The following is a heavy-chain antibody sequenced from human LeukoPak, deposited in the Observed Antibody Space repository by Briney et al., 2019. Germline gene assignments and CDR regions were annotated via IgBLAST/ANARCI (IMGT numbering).Heavy chain of an antibody. D-gene: IGHD1-26*01. CDR3: ARESSHDAFDI. Sequence: KPSETLSLTCTVSGGSISNYYWSWIRQPPGKGLEWIGYIFYTGSTNYNPSLKSRITMSVDTSKNQFSLNLSSVTAADTAVYYCARESSHDAFDIWGQGTMVTVSS. CDR1: GGSISNYY. J-gene: IGHJ3*02. V-gene: IGHV4-59*01. CDR2: IFYTGST.